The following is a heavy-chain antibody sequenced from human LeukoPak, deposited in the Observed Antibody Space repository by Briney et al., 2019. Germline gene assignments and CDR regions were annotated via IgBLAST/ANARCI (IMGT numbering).Heavy chain of an antibody. Sequence: GGSLRLSCAASGFTFSSYTMNWVRQAPGKGLEGVSYISSSSSSTIYYADSVKGRFTISRDNAKNSLYLQMNSLRAEDTAVYYRARDFDGGNSFDYWGQGTLVTVSS. CDR1: GFTFSSYT. D-gene: IGHD4-23*01. V-gene: IGHV3-48*04. CDR3: ARDFDGGNSFDY. J-gene: IGHJ4*02. CDR2: ISSSSSSTI.